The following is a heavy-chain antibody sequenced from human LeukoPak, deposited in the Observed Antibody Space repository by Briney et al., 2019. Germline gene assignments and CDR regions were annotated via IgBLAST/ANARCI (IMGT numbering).Heavy chain of an antibody. J-gene: IGHJ4*02. D-gene: IGHD3-3*01. CDR2: INHSGST. Sequence: SETLSLTCAVYGGSFSGYYWSWIRQPPGKGLEWIGEINHSGSTNYNPSLKSRVTISVDTSKNQFSLKLSSVTAEDTAVYYCARDARSGRFLEWLPDSAFDYWGQGTLVTVSS. CDR1: GGSFSGYY. V-gene: IGHV4-34*01. CDR3: ARDARSGRFLEWLPDSAFDY.